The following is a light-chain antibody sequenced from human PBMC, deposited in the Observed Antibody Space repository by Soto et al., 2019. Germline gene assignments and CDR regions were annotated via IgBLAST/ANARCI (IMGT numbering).Light chain of an antibody. J-gene: IGKJ5*01. CDR3: QQTYSSPIT. V-gene: IGKV1-39*01. Sequence: DTQMNQSPSSLSASVGDSIPITLRASQSISSYLNWYQQKPGKAPKLLISAASILQSGVPSRFSGSGSGTDFTLTISNLQPEDFAGYYCQQTYSSPITFGQGTRLEIK. CDR2: AAS. CDR1: QSISSY.